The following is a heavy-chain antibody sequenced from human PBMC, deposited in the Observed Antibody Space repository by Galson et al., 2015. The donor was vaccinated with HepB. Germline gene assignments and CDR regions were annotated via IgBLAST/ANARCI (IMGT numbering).Heavy chain of an antibody. V-gene: IGHV1-3*01. CDR3: ARDLYSVVPAAIGF. CDR1: GNTFTSYA. CDR2: INAGNGNT. D-gene: IGHD2-2*02. Sequence: SVKVSCKASGNTFTSYAMHWVRQAPGQRLEWMGWINAGNGNTKYSQKFQGRVTITRDTSANTAYMELSSLTSEDTAMYYCARDLYSVVPAAIGFWGQGTLVTVSS. J-gene: IGHJ4*02.